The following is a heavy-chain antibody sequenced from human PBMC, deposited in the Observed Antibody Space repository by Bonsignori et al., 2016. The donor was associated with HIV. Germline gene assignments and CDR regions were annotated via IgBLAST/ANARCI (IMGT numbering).Heavy chain of an antibody. D-gene: IGHD1-26*01. CDR2: IIPILGIA. CDR3: ARDSVLYSGSSGGAFDI. V-gene: IGHV1-69*10. J-gene: IGHJ3*02. Sequence: WVRQAPGQGLEWMGGIIPILGIANYAQKFQGRVTITADKSTSTAYMELSSLRSEDTAVYYCARDSVLYSGSSGGAFDIWGQGTMVTVSS.